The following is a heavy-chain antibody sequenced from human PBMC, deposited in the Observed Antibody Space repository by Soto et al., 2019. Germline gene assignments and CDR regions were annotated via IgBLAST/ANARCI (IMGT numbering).Heavy chain of an antibody. J-gene: IGHJ4*02. D-gene: IGHD3-10*01. CDR3: ARAPYYYGSGSYLSLDY. V-gene: IGHV4-34*01. CDR1: GGSFSGYY. CDR2: INHSGST. Sequence: QVQLQQWGAGLLKPSETLSLTCAVYGGSFSGYYWSWIRQPPGKGLEWIGEINHSGSTNYNPSLQSRVTISVGTSKNQYSLKLSSVTAADTAVYYCARAPYYYGSGSYLSLDYWGQGTLLTVSS.